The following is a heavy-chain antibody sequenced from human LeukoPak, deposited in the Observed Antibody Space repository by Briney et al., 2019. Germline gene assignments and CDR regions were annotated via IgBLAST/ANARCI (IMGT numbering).Heavy chain of an antibody. Sequence: PSETLSLTCTVSGVSITGYYWSWIRQPPGKGLAWIGYVYYSGSTDNNPSLKSRVTISVDTSKNQFSLKLSSVTATDTAVYYCARGRSGYNWASDIWGQGTMVTVSS. CDR2: VYYSGST. D-gene: IGHD5-24*01. CDR1: GVSITGYY. V-gene: IGHV4-59*01. J-gene: IGHJ3*02. CDR3: ARGRSGYNWASDI.